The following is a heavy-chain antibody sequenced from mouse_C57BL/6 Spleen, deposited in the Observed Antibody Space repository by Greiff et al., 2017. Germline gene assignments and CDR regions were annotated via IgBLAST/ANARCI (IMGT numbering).Heavy chain of an antibody. V-gene: IGHV1-15*01. Sequence: VQGVESGAELVRPGASVTLSCKASGYTFTDFEMHWVKQTPVHGLEWIGAIDPETGGTAYNQKFKGKAILTADKSSSTAYMELRSLTSEDSAVYYCTRAGLYYVNSAWFAFWDQGTLVTVSA. CDR3: TRAGLYYVNSAWFAF. CDR2: IDPETGGT. D-gene: IGHD2-1*01. CDR1: GYTFTDFE. J-gene: IGHJ3*01.